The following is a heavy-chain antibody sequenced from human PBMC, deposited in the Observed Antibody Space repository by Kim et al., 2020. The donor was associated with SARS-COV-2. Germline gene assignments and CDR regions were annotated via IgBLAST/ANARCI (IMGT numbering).Heavy chain of an antibody. V-gene: IGHV1-46*01. J-gene: IGHJ4*02. CDR3: ARARRDGSGSRTPIYFDY. CDR1: GYTFTSYY. D-gene: IGHD3-10*01. CDR2: INPSGGST. Sequence: ASVKVSCKASGYTFTSYYMHWVRQAPGQGLEWMGIINPSGGSTSYAQKFQGRVTMTRDTSTSTVYMELSSLRSEDTAVYYCARARRDGSGSRTPIYFDYWGQGALVTVSS.